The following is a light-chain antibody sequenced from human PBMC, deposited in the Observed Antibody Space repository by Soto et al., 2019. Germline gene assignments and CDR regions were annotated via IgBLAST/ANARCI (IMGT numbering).Light chain of an antibody. V-gene: IGKV3-15*01. CDR2: GAS. CDR3: QQYDNWPLT. CDR1: QSLRSN. J-gene: IGKJ4*01. Sequence: PGEGATLYFRASQSLRSNLAWYQKKPGQSHRLLIYGASTRATAVPARFSGSGSGTEFTLTISSLQSEDFAVYYCQQYDNWPLTFGGGTQVEIK.